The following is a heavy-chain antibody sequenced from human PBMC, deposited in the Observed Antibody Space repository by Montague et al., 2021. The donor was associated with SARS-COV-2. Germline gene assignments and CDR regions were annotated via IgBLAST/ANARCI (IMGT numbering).Heavy chain of an antibody. D-gene: IGHD3-16*01. CDR3: ARNMITFGGGIIVMDV. J-gene: IGHJ6*02. CDR2: IYYSGST. CDR1: GGSISRYY. V-gene: IGHV4-59*01. Sequence: SETLSLTCTISGGSISRYYWSWIRQPPGQGLEWIGYIYYSGSTKSNPSLKSRVNISVDTSKNQFSVKLRSVTAADTAVYYCARNMITFGGGIIVMDVWGQGTTVTVSS.